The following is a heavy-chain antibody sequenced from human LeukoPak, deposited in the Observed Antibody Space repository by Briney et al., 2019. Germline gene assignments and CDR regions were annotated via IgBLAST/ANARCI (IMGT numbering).Heavy chain of an antibody. CDR2: INHSGST. J-gene: IGHJ6*03. D-gene: IGHD3-10*01. CDR1: GGSFSGYY. CDR3: ARLEVLLYYYYYIDV. V-gene: IGHV4-34*01. Sequence: LETLSLTCAVYGGSFSGYYWSWIRQPPGKGLEWIGEINHSGSTHYNPSLKSRVTISVDTSKNQFSLKLTSVTAADTAVYYCARLEVLLYYYYYIDVWDRGTTVAVSS.